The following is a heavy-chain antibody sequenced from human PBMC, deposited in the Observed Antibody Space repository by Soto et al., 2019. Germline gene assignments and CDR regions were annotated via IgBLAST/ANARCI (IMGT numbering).Heavy chain of an antibody. CDR2: ISYDGSNK. J-gene: IGHJ4*02. V-gene: IGHV3-30*18. D-gene: IGHD5-12*01. CDR1: GFTFSSYG. CDR3: AKVKSGYDFELFVENLTDY. Sequence: PGGSLRLSCAASGFTFSSYGMHWVRQAPGKGLEWVAVISYDGSNKYYADSVKGRFTISRDNSKNTLYLQMNSLRAEDTAVYYCAKVKSGYDFELFVENLTDYWGQGTLVTVSS.